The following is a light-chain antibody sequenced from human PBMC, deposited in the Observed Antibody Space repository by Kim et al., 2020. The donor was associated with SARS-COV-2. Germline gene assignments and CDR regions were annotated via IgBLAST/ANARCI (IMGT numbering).Light chain of an antibody. CDR3: NSAADDNLV. CDR1: SLRSNY. CDR2: RKD. J-gene: IGLJ3*02. Sequence: SVAVGQTVSIKGQKDSLRSNYASWLQQKPAQALVLVIYRKDNRPSGVPCRFSGSSSGDSASLTITGAQAEDEADYSSNSAADDNLVFGGGTQLTVL. V-gene: IGLV3-19*01.